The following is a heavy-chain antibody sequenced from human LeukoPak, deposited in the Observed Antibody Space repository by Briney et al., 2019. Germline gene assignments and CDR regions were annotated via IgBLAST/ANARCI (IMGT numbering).Heavy chain of an antibody. CDR1: GGSISNYF. J-gene: IGHJ3*02. CDR2: IYYSGGT. V-gene: IGHV4-59*01. D-gene: IGHD5/OR15-5a*01. Sequence: SETLSLTCTVSGGSISNYFWSRIRQPPGKGLEWSGYIYYSGGTNYNLSLKSRVTISVDTSKNQFSLKLSSVTAADTAVYYCARPSRSVSTAGAFDIWGQGTMVTVSS. CDR3: ARPSRSVSTAGAFDI.